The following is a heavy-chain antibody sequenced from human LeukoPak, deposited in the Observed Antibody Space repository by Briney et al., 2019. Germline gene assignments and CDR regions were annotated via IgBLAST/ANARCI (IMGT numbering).Heavy chain of an antibody. J-gene: IGHJ6*02. Sequence: PSETLSLTCTVSGGSISSGSYSWSWIRQPAGKGLEWIGRIYTSGSTNYNPSLKSRFTISVDTSKNQFPLKLSSVTAADTAVYYCARDPHPKYYYASGSYPPRGMDVWGQGTTVTVSS. CDR1: GGSISSGSYS. D-gene: IGHD3-10*01. V-gene: IGHV4-61*02. CDR2: IYTSGST. CDR3: ARDPHPKYYYASGSYPPRGMDV.